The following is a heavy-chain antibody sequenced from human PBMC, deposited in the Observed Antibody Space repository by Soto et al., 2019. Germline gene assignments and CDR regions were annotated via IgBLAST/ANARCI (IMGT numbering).Heavy chain of an antibody. CDR2: IYVGGGT. D-gene: IGHD3-10*01. CDR3: AGRPYNEGRRPLPLDF. Sequence: EVQLVESGGGLVQPGGSLRLACAASGFTVSNNYMTWVRQAAGKGLEWVSVIYVGGGTYYADSVKGRFTISRDTSKNTLNLQMNSLRVEDSAVYYCAGRPYNEGRRPLPLDFWGQGTLVTVSS. V-gene: IGHV3-66*01. CDR1: GFTVSNNY. J-gene: IGHJ4*02.